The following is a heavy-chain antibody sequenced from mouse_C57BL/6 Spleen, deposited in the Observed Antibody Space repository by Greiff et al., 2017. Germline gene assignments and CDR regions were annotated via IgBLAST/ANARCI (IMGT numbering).Heavy chain of an antibody. D-gene: IGHD1-1*01. CDR2: INPSTGGT. V-gene: IGHV1-42*01. J-gene: IGHJ1*03. CDR3: ARGYYGSRGGYFDV. CDR1: GYSFTGYY. Sequence: DVQLQESGPELVKPGASVKISCKASGYSFTGYYMNWVKQSPEKSLEWIGEINPSTGGTTYNQKFKAKATLTVDKSSSTAYMQLKSLTSEDSAVYYCARGYYGSRGGYFDVWGTGTTVTVSS.